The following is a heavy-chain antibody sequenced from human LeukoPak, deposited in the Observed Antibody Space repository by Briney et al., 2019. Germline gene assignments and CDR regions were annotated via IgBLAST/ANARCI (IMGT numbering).Heavy chain of an antibody. J-gene: IGHJ4*02. D-gene: IGHD3-9*01. Sequence: SVKVSCKASGGTFSSYAISWVRQAPGQGLEWMGGIIPIFGTANYAQKFQGRVTITADKSTSTAYMELSSLRSEDTAVYYCAGRENVLRYFDWGEGTLVTVSS. CDR2: IIPIFGTA. V-gene: IGHV1-69*06. CDR3: AGRENVLRYFD. CDR1: GGTFSSYA.